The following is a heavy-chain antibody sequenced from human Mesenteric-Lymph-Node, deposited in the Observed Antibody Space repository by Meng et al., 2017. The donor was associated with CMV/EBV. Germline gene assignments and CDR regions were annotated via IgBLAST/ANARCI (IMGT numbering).Heavy chain of an antibody. Sequence: VQLQHRGAGLLKPSETLSLTCAVYGGSFSGYYWSWIRQPPGKGLEWIGEINHSGVPNYNPSLKSRVTISLDRSKNQFSLKLSSVTAEDTAVYYCARGSDIPVNNYWGQGTLVTVSS. CDR2: INHSGVP. CDR3: ARGSDIPVNNY. CDR1: GGSFSGYY. J-gene: IGHJ4*02. V-gene: IGHV4-34*01. D-gene: IGHD2-15*01.